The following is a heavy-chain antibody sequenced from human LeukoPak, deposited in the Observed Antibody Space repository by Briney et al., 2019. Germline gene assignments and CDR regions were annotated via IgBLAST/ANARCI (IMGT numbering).Heavy chain of an antibody. D-gene: IGHD5-18*01. CDR2: IIPIFGTA. CDR3: ARDTAMVTYYYGMDV. Sequence: GASVKVSCKASGYTFTSYGISWVRQAPGQGLEWMGGIIPIFGTANYAQKFQGRVTITADESTSTAYMELSSLRSEDTAVYYCARDTAMVTYYYGMDVWGQGTTVTVSS. CDR1: GYTFTSYG. V-gene: IGHV1-69*13. J-gene: IGHJ6*02.